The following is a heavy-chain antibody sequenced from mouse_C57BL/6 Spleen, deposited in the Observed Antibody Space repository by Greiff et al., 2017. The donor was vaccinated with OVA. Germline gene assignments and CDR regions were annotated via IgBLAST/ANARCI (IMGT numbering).Heavy chain of an antibody. D-gene: IGHD1-1*01. V-gene: IGHV1-69*01. CDR2: IDPSDSYT. J-gene: IGHJ1*03. CDR3: ARGPITTVVPHWYFDV. Sequence: QVQLQQPGAELVMPGASVKLSCKASGYTFTSYWMHWVKQRPGQGLEWIGEIDPSDSYTNYNQKFKGKSTLTVDKSSSTAYMQLSSLTSEDSAVYYCARGPITTVVPHWYFDVWGTGTTVTVSS. CDR1: GYTFTSYW.